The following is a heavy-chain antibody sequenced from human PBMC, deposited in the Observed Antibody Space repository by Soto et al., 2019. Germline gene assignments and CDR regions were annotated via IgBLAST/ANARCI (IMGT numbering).Heavy chain of an antibody. CDR3: AKSFDGPTTVTPVDY. J-gene: IGHJ4*02. CDR1: GFTFSSYA. Sequence: GGSLRLSCAASGFTFSSYAMSWVRQAPGKGLEWVSAISGSGGSTYYADSVKGRFTISRDNSKNTLYLQMNSLRAEDTAVYYCAKSFDGPTTVTPVDYRGQGTLVTVSS. D-gene: IGHD4-17*01. V-gene: IGHV3-23*01. CDR2: ISGSGGST.